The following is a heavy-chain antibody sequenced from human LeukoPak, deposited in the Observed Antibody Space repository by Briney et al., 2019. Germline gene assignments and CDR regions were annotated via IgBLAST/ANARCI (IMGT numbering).Heavy chain of an antibody. CDR1: GFTFSSYS. Sequence: GGSLRLSCAASGFTFSSYSMNWVRQAPGKGLEWVSSISSSSSYIYYADSVKGRFTISRDNAKNSLYLQMNSLRAEDTAVYYCAKRYCSGGSCNIDYWGQGTLVTVSS. J-gene: IGHJ4*02. V-gene: IGHV3-21*01. CDR2: ISSSSSYI. D-gene: IGHD2-15*01. CDR3: AKRYCSGGSCNIDY.